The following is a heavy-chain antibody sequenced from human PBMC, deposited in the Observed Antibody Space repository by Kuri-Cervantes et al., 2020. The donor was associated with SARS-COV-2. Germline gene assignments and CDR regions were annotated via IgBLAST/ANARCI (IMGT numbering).Heavy chain of an antibody. CDR3: ARAYGDYVFREGLDS. CDR1: GFTSSAYT. D-gene: IGHD4-17*01. V-gene: IGHV3-21*01. CDR2: ISGSGSYM. Sequence: GESLKISCEATGFTSSAYTMNWVRQGPGKALQWVSSISGSGSYMYYADSVKGRFTISRDSAKNSVYLQMNSLRVEDTALYYCARAYGDYVFREGLDSWGQGTLVTVSS. J-gene: IGHJ4*02.